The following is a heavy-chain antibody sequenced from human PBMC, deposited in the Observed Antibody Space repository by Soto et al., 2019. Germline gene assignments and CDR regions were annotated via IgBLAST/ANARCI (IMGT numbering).Heavy chain of an antibody. D-gene: IGHD3-3*01. CDR1: GYSFTSYW. Sequence: PGESLKISCKGSGYSFTSYWIGWVRQMPGKGLEWMGIIYPGDSDTIYSPSFQGQVTLLADKSISTAYLQWSSQKPSNTARYYCASHVGIGELRSYYYGMDVWGQGTTVTVSS. CDR3: ASHVGIGELRSYYYGMDV. J-gene: IGHJ6*02. V-gene: IGHV5-51*01. CDR2: IYPGDSDT.